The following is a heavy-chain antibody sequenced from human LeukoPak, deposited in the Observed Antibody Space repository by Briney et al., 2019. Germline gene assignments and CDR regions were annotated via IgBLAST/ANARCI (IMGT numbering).Heavy chain of an antibody. CDR3: ARVIVVVTANDYYYGMDV. Sequence: ASVKVSCKASGYTFTTYGISWVRQAPGQGLEWMGWISGFNGNTNYAQKLQGRVTMTADTSTSSVYMELRSLRSDDTAVYYCARVIVVVTANDYYYGMDVWGQGTTVTVSS. CDR2: ISGFNGNT. V-gene: IGHV1-18*01. J-gene: IGHJ6*02. CDR1: GYTFTTYG. D-gene: IGHD2-21*02.